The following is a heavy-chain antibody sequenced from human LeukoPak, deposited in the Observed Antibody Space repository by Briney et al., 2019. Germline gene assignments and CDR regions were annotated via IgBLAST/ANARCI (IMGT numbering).Heavy chain of an antibody. Sequence: ASVKVSCKTSGYTFTGYYMHWVRQAPGQGLEWMGSINPISGGTKYAQKYQGRVTITRDTSISTAYLELSRRRSDDTAVYYCASLGSVIPMVRRVSTFENWFDPWGQGTLVTVSS. CDR2: INPISGGT. J-gene: IGHJ5*02. D-gene: IGHD3-10*01. CDR1: GYTFTGYY. V-gene: IGHV1-2*02. CDR3: ASLGSVIPMVRRVSTFENWFDP.